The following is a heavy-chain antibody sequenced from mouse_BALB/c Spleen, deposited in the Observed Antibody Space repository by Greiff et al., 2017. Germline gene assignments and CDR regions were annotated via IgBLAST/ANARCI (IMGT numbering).Heavy chain of an antibody. V-gene: IGHV5-6*01. CDR3: ASGDYDEY. CDR1: GFTFSSYG. D-gene: IGHD2-4*01. CDR2: ISSGGSYT. J-gene: IGHJ2*01. Sequence: EVMLVESGGDLVKPGGSLKLSCAASGFTFSSYGMSWVRQTPDKRLEWVATISSGGSYTYYPDSVKGRFTISRDNAKNTLYLQMSSLKSEDTAMYYCASGDYDEYWGQGTTLTVSS.